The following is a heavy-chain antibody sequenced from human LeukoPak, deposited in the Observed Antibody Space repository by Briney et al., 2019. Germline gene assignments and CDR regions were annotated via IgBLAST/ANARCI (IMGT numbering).Heavy chain of an antibody. CDR1: GYTFTSYG. CDR3: ARVVEIVVVVAATPYYFDY. CDR2: ISAYNGNT. J-gene: IGHJ4*02. V-gene: IGHV1-18*04. Sequence: GASVKVSCKASGYTFTSYGISWVRQAPGQGLEWMGWISAYNGNTNYAKKLQGRVTMTTDTSTSTAYTELRSLRSDDTAVYYCARVVEIVVVVAATPYYFDYWGQGTLVTVSS. D-gene: IGHD2-15*01.